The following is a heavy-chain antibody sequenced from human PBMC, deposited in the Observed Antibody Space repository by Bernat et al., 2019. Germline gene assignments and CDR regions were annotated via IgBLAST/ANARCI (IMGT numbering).Heavy chain of an antibody. J-gene: IGHJ6*02. V-gene: IGHV3-30*02. CDR1: GFTFSSFG. CDR2: IRYDGSKK. Sequence: QVHLVESGGGVVQPGGSLRLSCAASGFTFSSFGMHWVRQAPGKGREWVELIRYDGSKKYYAESVKGQVTISRDNSKNMLYLQMNSLRAEDTAVYYCAKSVYSSDNYGMDVWGQGTTVTVSS. D-gene: IGHD6-19*01. CDR3: AKSVYSSDNYGMDV.